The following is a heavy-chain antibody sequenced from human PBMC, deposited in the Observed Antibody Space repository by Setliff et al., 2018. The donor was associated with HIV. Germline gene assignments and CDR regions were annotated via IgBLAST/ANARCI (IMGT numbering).Heavy chain of an antibody. Sequence: PSETLSLTCNVSRGSISRSSHYWGWIRQSPGKGLEWIGSLHYSGTTYYNPSLKRRVTISVDTSMNQFSLKLSSVTAADTAVYYCARDEQLVRGSHYYYYMDVWGKGTTVTVSS. CDR2: LHYSGTT. D-gene: IGHD6-6*01. CDR3: ARDEQLVRGSHYYYYMDV. V-gene: IGHV4-39*07. J-gene: IGHJ6*03. CDR1: RGSISRSSHY.